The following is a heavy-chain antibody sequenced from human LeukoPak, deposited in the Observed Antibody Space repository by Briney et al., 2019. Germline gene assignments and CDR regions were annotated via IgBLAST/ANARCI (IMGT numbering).Heavy chain of an antibody. CDR1: GFTFSSYE. D-gene: IGHD3-10*01. J-gene: IGHJ3*02. V-gene: IGHV3-48*03. Sequence: GGSLRLSCAASGFTFSSYEMNWVRQGPGKGLEWISYITTTDTTKYYTDSVKGRFTISRDNAKNSLYLQMHSLRAEDTAVYYCARGGFVFDIWGQGTVVTVSS. CDR2: ITTTDTTK. CDR3: ARGGFVFDI.